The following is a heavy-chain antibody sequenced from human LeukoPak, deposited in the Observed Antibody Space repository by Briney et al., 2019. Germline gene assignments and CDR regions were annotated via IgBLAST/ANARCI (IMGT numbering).Heavy chain of an antibody. Sequence: GGSLRLSCAASGFTFSSYWMHWVRQAPGKGLVWVSRINSDGSSTSYADSVKGRITISRDNAKNTLYLQMNSLRAEDTAVYYCARALAVAGTGGFDPWGQGTLVTVSS. J-gene: IGHJ5*02. CDR2: INSDGSST. V-gene: IGHV3-74*01. CDR1: GFTFSSYW. D-gene: IGHD6-19*01. CDR3: ARALAVAGTGGFDP.